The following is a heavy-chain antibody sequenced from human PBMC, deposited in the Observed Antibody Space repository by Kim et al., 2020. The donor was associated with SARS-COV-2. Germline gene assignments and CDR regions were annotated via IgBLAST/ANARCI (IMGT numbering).Heavy chain of an antibody. J-gene: IGHJ6*02. CDR1: GGSFSGYY. CDR2: INHSGST. V-gene: IGHV4-34*01. CDR3: ARGPVVVTANPSSGMDV. D-gene: IGHD2-21*02. Sequence: SETLSLTCAVYGGSFSGYYWSWIRQPPGKGLEWIGEINHSGSTNYNPSLKSRVTISVDTSKNQFSLKLSSVTAADTAVYYCARGPVVVTANPSSGMDVWGQGTTVTVSS.